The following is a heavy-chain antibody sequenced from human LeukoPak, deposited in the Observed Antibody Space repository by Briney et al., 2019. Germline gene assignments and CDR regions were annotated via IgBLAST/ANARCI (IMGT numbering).Heavy chain of an antibody. CDR3: ARAKNYVWGSYRRIYFDY. CDR1: GDSVSSNSAA. J-gene: IGHJ4*02. D-gene: IGHD3-16*02. Sequence: SQTLSLTCAISGDSVSSNSAAWNWIRQSPSRGLEWLGRTYYRSKWYNDYAVSVKSRITINPDTSKNQFSLKLSSVTAADTAVYYCARAKNYVWGSYRRIYFDYWGQGTLVTVSS. CDR2: TYYRSKWYN. V-gene: IGHV6-1*01.